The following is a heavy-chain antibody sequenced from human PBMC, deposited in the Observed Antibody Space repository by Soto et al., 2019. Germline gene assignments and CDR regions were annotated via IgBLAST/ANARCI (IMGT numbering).Heavy chain of an antibody. Sequence: EVQLLESGGGLVQPGGSLRLSCAASGFTFSSYAMSWVRQAPGKGLEWVSAISGSGGSTYYADSVKGRFTISRDNSKNMLYLQMNSLRAEDTAVYYCAKDWGSMIFALYFDYWGQGTLVTVSS. V-gene: IGHV3-23*01. D-gene: IGHD3-3*01. J-gene: IGHJ4*02. CDR3: AKDWGSMIFALYFDY. CDR1: GFTFSSYA. CDR2: ISGSGGST.